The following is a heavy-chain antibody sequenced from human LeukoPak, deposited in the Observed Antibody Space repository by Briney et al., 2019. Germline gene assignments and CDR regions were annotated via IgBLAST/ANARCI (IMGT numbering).Heavy chain of an antibody. D-gene: IGHD6-19*01. CDR1: GFTFSSYA. V-gene: IGHV3-30-3*01. J-gene: IGHJ4*02. CDR3: AKDSGGQWLSHLDY. CDR2: ISYDGSNK. Sequence: GGSLRLSCAASGFTFSSYATHWVRQAPGKGLEWVAVISYDGSNKYYADSVKGRFTISRDNSKNTLHLQMNSLRAEDTAVYYCAKDSGGQWLSHLDYWGQGTLVTVSS.